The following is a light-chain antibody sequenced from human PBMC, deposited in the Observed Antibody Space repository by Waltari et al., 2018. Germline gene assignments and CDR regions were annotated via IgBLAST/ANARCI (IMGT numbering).Light chain of an antibody. CDR2: QDS. Sequence: SSDLTQPPSVSVSPGQTATMSCSGNGLGRKFVSWYQQKPGLSPVLLIYQDSGRPSGIPERFSASTSWNTATLTISATQSMDEADYFCQVWDANSVIFGGGTKLIVL. CDR1: GLGRKF. J-gene: IGLJ2*01. V-gene: IGLV3-1*01. CDR3: QVWDANSVI.